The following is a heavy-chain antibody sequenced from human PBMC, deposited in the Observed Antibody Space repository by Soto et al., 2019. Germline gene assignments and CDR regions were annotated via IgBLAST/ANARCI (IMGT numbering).Heavy chain of an antibody. J-gene: IGHJ4*02. D-gene: IGHD3-22*01. CDR3: ARFEPAENCDSSGSFDY. Sequence: SETLSLTCAVYGGSFSGYYWSWIRQPPGKGLEWIGEINHSGSTNYNPSLKSRVTISVDTSKNQFSLKLSSVTAADTAVYYCARFEPAENCDSSGSFDYWGQGTLVTVSS. V-gene: IGHV4-34*01. CDR2: INHSGST. CDR1: GGSFSGYY.